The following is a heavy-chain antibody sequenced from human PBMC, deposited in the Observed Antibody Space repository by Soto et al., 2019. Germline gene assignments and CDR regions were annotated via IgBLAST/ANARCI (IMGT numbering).Heavy chain of an antibody. J-gene: IGHJ4*02. V-gene: IGHV4-39*01. CDR2: IYYSGST. CDR1: VGSISSSSGY. Sequence: SEPLSLPSTVSVGSISSSSGYWCWILQPPGKGLEWIGSIYYSGSTYYNPSLKSRVTISVDTSKNQFSLKLSSVTAADTAVYYCARSSTYDSSGDYWGQGTLVTVSS. D-gene: IGHD3-22*01. CDR3: ARSSTYDSSGDY.